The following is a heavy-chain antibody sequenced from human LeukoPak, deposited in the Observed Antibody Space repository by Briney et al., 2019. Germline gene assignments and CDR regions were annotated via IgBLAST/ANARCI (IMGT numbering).Heavy chain of an antibody. CDR3: ARQSRGIAVAGLDY. Sequence: PSETLSLTYIVSGGSISSYYWTWLRQPPGKGLEWIGYIYYNGSTNYNPSLKSRVTISVDTSKNQFSLKLNSVTAADTAVYYCARQSRGIAVAGLDYWGQGILVTVSS. J-gene: IGHJ4*02. CDR2: IYYNGST. V-gene: IGHV4-59*08. CDR1: GGSISSYY. D-gene: IGHD6-19*01.